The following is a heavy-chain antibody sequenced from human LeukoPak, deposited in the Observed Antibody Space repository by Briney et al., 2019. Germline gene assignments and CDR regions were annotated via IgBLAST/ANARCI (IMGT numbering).Heavy chain of an antibody. Sequence: GGSLTLSCAGTGFTFNSYWMTWVRQAPGKGLEWVANIKQDGSDKYYVDSVKGRFTISRDNAKKSLYLQMNSLTVEDTAVYYCATAGDSTGSYRGRTFFGGQGTLVTVSS. CDR1: GFTFNSYW. D-gene: IGHD3-22*01. J-gene: IGHJ4*02. V-gene: IGHV3-7*01. CDR2: IKQDGSDK. CDR3: ATAGDSTGSYRGRTFF.